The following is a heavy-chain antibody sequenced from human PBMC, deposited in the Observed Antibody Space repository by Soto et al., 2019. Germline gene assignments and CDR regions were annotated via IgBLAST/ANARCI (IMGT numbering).Heavy chain of an antibody. V-gene: IGHV3-30-3*01. CDR2: ISYDGSNK. D-gene: IGHD3-22*01. Sequence: PGGSLRLSCAASGFTFSSYAMHWVRQAPGKGLEWVAVISYDGSNKYYADSVKGRFTISRDNSKNTLYLQMNSLRAEDTAVYYCARASSRDSSGYNDFDIWGQGTMVTVSS. J-gene: IGHJ3*02. CDR3: ARASSRDSSGYNDFDI. CDR1: GFTFSSYA.